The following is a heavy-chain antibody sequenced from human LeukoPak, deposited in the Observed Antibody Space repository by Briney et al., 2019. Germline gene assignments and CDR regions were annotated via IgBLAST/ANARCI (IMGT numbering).Heavy chain of an antibody. Sequence: GGSLRLSCAASGFTFSSYWMSWVRQAPGKGLEWVANIKQDGSERNYVDFVKGRFTISRDNARNSLYLQMNSLRAEDTAVYYCAREIEDITIFGVVIIGWFDPWGQGTLVTVSS. CDR2: IKQDGSER. CDR3: AREIEDITIFGVVIIGWFDP. J-gene: IGHJ5*02. CDR1: GFTFSSYW. D-gene: IGHD3-3*01. V-gene: IGHV3-7*01.